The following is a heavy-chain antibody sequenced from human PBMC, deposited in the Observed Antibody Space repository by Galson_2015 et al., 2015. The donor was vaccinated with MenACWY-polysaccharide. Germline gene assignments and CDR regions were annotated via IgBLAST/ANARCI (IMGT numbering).Heavy chain of an antibody. CDR3: AKGASRYHDSSSYYSI. Sequence: SLRLSCAASGFTFTSFAMNWVRQTPGKGLEWVSGISSAGSTYIAGSVRGRFTISRDNSKNTLYLQMNSLRAEDTAVYYCAKGASRYHDSSSYYSIWGQGTLVTVSS. CDR1: GFTFTSFA. V-gene: IGHV3-23*01. D-gene: IGHD3-22*01. CDR2: ISSAGST. J-gene: IGHJ4*02.